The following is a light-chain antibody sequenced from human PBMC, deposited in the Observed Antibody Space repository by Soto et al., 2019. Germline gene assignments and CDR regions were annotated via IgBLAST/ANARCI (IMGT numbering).Light chain of an antibody. Sequence: EIVLTQSPGTLSLSPGERATLSCRASQSVSSSYLAWYQQKPGQAPRLLIYGASSRATGIPDRFSGRGSGNDFPLTSSRPEPEDFGVYYCQQYGSSPPYTFGQGTKLEIK. CDR3: QQYGSSPPYT. V-gene: IGKV3-20*01. CDR2: GAS. J-gene: IGKJ2*01. CDR1: QSVSSSY.